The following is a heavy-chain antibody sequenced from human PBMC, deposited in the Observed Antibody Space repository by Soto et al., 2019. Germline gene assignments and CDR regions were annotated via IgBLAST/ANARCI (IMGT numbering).Heavy chain of an antibody. V-gene: IGHV4-34*01. CDR3: ARGEETNWNYGDY. J-gene: IGHJ4*02. Sequence: QVQLQQWGAGLLKPSETLSLTCAVYGGSFSGYYWSWIRQPPGKGLEWIGEINHSGSTTYNPSLKSRVTISVDTSKNQFSLKLSSLTAADTAVYYCARGEETNWNYGDYWGQGTLVTVSS. CDR2: INHSGST. CDR1: GGSFSGYY. D-gene: IGHD1-7*01.